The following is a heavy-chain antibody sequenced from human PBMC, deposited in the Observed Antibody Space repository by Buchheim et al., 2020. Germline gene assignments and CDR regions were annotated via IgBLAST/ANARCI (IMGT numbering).Heavy chain of an antibody. D-gene: IGHD3-22*01. CDR2: INPSGGST. Sequence: QVQLVQSGAEVKKPGASVKVSCKASGYTFTSYYMHWVRQAPGQGLEWMGIINPSGGSTSYAQKFQGRVTMTRDTSTSTVYMELSSLRSEDTAVYYCARDRGEDYYDSSGPDYYYYGMDVWGQGTT. V-gene: IGHV1-46*01. CDR1: GYTFTSYY. J-gene: IGHJ6*02. CDR3: ARDRGEDYYDSSGPDYYYYGMDV.